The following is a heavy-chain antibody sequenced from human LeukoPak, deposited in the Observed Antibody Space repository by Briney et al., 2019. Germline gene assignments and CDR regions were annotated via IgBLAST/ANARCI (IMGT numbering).Heavy chain of an antibody. D-gene: IGHD3-3*01. V-gene: IGHV4-34*01. CDR3: ARKTTYYDFWSGYLPAGWFDP. CDR1: GGSFSGYY. CDR2: INHSGST. J-gene: IGHJ5*02. Sequence: SETLSLTCAVYGGSFSGYYWSWIRQPPGKGLEWIGEINHSGSTNYNPSLKSRVTISVDTSKNQFSLKLSSVTAADTAVYYCARKTTYYDFWSGYLPAGWFDPWGQGTLVTVSS.